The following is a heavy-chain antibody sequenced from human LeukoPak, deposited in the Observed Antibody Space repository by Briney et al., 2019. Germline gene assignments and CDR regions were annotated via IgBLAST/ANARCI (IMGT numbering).Heavy chain of an antibody. CDR3: ARRDDFWSGYFTPNWFDP. CDR2: IYYSGST. Sequence: PSETLSLTCTVSGGSISSSSYYWGWIRQPPGKGLEWIGSIYYSGSTYYKSSLKSRVTVSVGTSKNQFSLKLSSVTAADTAVYYCARRDDFWSGYFTPNWFDPWGQGTLVTVSS. CDR1: GGSISSSSYY. J-gene: IGHJ5*02. D-gene: IGHD3-3*01. V-gene: IGHV4-39*01.